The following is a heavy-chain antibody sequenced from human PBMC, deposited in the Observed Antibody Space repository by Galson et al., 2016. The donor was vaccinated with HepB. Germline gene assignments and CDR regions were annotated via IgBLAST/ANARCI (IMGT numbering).Heavy chain of an antibody. CDR2: ISYDGGNK. V-gene: IGHV3-30*04. J-gene: IGHJ4*02. CDR1: GFSFSSYA. CDR3: ARSDSGYDSFDC. D-gene: IGHD5-12*01. Sequence: SLRLSCAASGFSFSSYAMHWVRQAPGKGLEGVAIISYDGGNKFYADSVKDRFTISRDNSKNTLYQQMNSLRVEDTALYYCARSDSGYDSFDCWGQGTLVTVSS.